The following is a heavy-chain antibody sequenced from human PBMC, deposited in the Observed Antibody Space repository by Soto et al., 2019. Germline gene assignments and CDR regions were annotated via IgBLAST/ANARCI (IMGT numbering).Heavy chain of an antibody. Sequence: GASVKVSCKASGGTFSSYAISWVRQAPGQGLEWMGGIIPIFGTANYAQKFQGRVTITADESTSTAYMELNSLRAEDTAVYYCARTSIAAAGNWFDPWGQGTLVTVSS. V-gene: IGHV1-69*13. J-gene: IGHJ5*02. D-gene: IGHD6-13*01. CDR3: ARTSIAAAGNWFDP. CDR2: IIPIFGTA. CDR1: GGTFSSYA.